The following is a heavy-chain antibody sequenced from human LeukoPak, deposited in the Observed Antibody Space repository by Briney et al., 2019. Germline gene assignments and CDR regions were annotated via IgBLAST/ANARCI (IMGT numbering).Heavy chain of an antibody. CDR1: GYTFTSYG. CDR2: ISAYNGNT. D-gene: IGHD6-19*01. V-gene: IGHV1-18*01. Sequence: ASVKVSCKASGYTFTSYGISWVRQAPGQGLEWMGWISAYNGNTNYAQKLQGRVTMTTDTSTSTAYMELRSLRSDDTAVYYCARGVAVAGTDYYYYGMDVWGQGTLVTVSS. J-gene: IGHJ6*02. CDR3: ARGVAVAGTDYYYYGMDV.